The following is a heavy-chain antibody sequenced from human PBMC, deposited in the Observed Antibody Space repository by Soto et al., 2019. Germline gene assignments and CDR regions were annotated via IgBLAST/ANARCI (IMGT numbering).Heavy chain of an antibody. CDR1: GGSISSSSYY. D-gene: IGHD3-16*01. V-gene: IGHV4-39*02. J-gene: IGHJ4*02. CDR2: IYYSGST. Sequence: KTSETLSLICTVSGGSISSSSYYWGCIRQPPGKGLEWIGSIYYSGSTYYNPSLKSRVTISVDTSKNQFSLKLSSVTAADTAVYYCAREGGVSPFGYWGQGTLVTVSS. CDR3: AREGGVSPFGY.